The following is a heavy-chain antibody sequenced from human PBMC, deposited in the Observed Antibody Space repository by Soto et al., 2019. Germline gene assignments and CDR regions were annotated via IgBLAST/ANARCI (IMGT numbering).Heavy chain of an antibody. CDR2: ISSNGGST. CDR1: GFTFSSYA. J-gene: IGHJ6*02. Sequence: PGGSLRLSCSASGFTFSSYAMRWVRQAPGKGLEYVSAISSNGGSTYYADSVKGRFTISRDNSKNTLYLQMSSLRAEDTAVYYCVKDAHCSSTSCYIYYYGMDVWGQGTTVTVSS. CDR3: VKDAHCSSTSCYIYYYGMDV. D-gene: IGHD2-2*02. V-gene: IGHV3-64D*06.